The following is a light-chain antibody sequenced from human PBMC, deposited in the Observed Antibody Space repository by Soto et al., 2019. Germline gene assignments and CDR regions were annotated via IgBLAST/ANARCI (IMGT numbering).Light chain of an antibody. J-gene: IGKJ5*01. Sequence: ENVLTQSPVPLSLSPGERATLSCRASQKISSRYLAWYLQKPGQAPRFLIYGASSRATGIPDRFSGSGSGTDFTLTISRLEPEDFAVYYCQQYGGTPPITFGQGTRLEIK. V-gene: IGKV3-20*01. CDR3: QQYGGTPPIT. CDR2: GAS. CDR1: QKISSRY.